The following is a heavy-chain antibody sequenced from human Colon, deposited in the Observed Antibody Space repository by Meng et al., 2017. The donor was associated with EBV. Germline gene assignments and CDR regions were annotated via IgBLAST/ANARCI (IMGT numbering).Heavy chain of an antibody. J-gene: IGHJ4*02. CDR3: VRGPSRWLQFSFDY. D-gene: IGHD5-24*01. V-gene: IGHV4-31*03. CDR1: GGSISSGGYY. CDR2: IYYSGST. Sequence: QVQLQELGPGLVKPSQSLSLTCTVSGGSISSGGYYWSWIRQHPGKGLEWIGYIYYSGSTYYNPSLKSRVTISIDTSKNQFFLKLSSVTAADTAVYYCVRGPSRWLQFSFDYWGQGTLVTVSS.